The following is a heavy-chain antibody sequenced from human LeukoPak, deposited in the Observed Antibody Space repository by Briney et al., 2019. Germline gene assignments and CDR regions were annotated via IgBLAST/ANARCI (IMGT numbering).Heavy chain of an antibody. D-gene: IGHD2-15*01. J-gene: IGHJ4*02. V-gene: IGHV3-30-3*01. CDR2: MYRDGNTN. CDR3: VRDPIRGYPDYFDS. Sequence: SLTHLCAPCGFIFNNFPLLEVRQTPDKGRECVAIMYRDGNTNCYANSVRGRITGSTDKSKTTVYQQTNSLRVEDPAVYYCVRDPIRGYPDYFDSWGQGTLVTVSS. CDR1: GFIFNNFP.